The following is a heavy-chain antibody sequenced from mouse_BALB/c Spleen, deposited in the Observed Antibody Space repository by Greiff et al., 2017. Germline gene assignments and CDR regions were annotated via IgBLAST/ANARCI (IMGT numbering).Heavy chain of an antibody. CDR1: GFTFSSYA. CDR2: ISSGGST. Sequence: EVHLVESGGGLVKPGGSLKLSCAASGFTFSSYAMSWVRQTPEKRLEWVASISSGGSTYYPDSVKGRFTISRDNARNILYLQMSSLRSEDTAMYYCARQPYYGNYWYFDVWGAGTTVTVSS. J-gene: IGHJ1*01. V-gene: IGHV5-6-5*01. CDR3: ARQPYYGNYWYFDV. D-gene: IGHD2-10*01.